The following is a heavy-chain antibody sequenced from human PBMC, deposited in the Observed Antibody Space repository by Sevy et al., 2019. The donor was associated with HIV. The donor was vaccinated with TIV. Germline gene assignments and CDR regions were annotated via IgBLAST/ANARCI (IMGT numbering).Heavy chain of an antibody. D-gene: IGHD3-10*01. V-gene: IGHV3-73*01. CDR3: STWYGGSFDL. CDR1: GFTFSGSA. CDR2: IKKKANTYAT. J-gene: IGHJ2*01. Sequence: GGSLRLSCAASGFTFSGSAMHWVRQASGKGLEWVGHIKKKANTYATAYAASVKGRFTMSRDDSKSTAYLQMNNLKTEDTAVYYCSTWYGGSFDLWGGGTLVTVSS.